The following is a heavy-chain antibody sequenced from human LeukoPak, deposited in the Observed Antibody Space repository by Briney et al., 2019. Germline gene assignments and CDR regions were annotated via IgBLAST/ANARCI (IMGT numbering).Heavy chain of an antibody. CDR3: ARDALYAPRGKEDGSSWYGLYYFDY. CDR2: ISSSSSYI. J-gene: IGHJ4*02. V-gene: IGHV3-21*01. Sequence: PGGSLRLSCAASGFTFSSYSMNWVRQAPGKGLEWVSSISSSSSYIYYADSVKGRFTISRDNAKNSLYLQMNSLRAEDTAVYYCARDALYAPRGKEDGSSWYGLYYFDYWGQGTLVTVSS. CDR1: GFTFSSYS. D-gene: IGHD6-13*01.